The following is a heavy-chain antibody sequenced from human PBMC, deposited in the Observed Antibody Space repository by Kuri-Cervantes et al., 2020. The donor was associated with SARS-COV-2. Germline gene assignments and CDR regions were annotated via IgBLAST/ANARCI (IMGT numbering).Heavy chain of an antibody. CDR3: AKAFYDSSGFLEY. V-gene: IGHV3-23*01. Sequence: GESLKISFAASGLTFSSYAMSWVRQAPGKGLEWVSGISGSGGSTYYADSVKGRFTISSDNSENTLYLQMNSLGAEDTAVYYCAKAFYDSSGFLEYWGQGTLVTVSS. J-gene: IGHJ4*02. D-gene: IGHD3-22*01. CDR1: GLTFSSYA. CDR2: ISGSGGST.